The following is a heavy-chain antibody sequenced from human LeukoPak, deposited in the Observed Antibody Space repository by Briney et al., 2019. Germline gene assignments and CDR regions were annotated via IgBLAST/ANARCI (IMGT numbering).Heavy chain of an antibody. CDR3: AKAGDFWSGYYRPPFDY. CDR1: GFTFSSYA. CDR2: ISGSGGSK. Sequence: GASLRLSCAASGFTFSSYAMSWVRQAPGKGLEWVSAISGSGGSKYYADSVKGRFTISRDNSKNTLYLQMNSLRAEDTAVYYCAKAGDFWSGYYRPPFDYWGQGTLVTVS. J-gene: IGHJ4*02. V-gene: IGHV3-23*01. D-gene: IGHD3-3*01.